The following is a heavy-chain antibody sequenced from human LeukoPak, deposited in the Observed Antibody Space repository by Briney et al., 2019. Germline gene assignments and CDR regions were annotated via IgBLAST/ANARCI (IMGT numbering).Heavy chain of an antibody. V-gene: IGHV3-48*01. J-gene: IGHJ6*02. CDR2: ISSSSSTI. D-gene: IGHD7-27*01. CDR3: ARQLGSLYYYGMDV. CDR1: GFTFSSYS. Sequence: GGSLRLSCAASGFTFSSYSMNWVRQAPGKGLEWVSYISSSSSTIYYADSVKGRLTISRDNAKNPLYLQMNSLRAEDTAVYYCARQLGSLYYYGMDVWGQGTTVTVSS.